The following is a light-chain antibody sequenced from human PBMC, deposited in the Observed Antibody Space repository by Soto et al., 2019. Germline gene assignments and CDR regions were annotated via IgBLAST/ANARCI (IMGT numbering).Light chain of an antibody. J-gene: IGLJ3*02. CDR3: QTWGTGILV. CDR1: SGHSSYA. Sequence: QLVLTQSPSASASLGASVTLTCALSSGHSSYAIAWHQQQPEKGPRALMKLNSDGSHTRGDGIPDRFSGSSSGAERYLTISSLQSEDEADYYCQTWGTGILVFGGGTKLTVL. V-gene: IGLV4-69*01. CDR2: LNSDGSH.